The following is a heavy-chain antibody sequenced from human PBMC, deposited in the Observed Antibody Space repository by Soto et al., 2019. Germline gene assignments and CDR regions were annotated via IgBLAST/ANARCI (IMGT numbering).Heavy chain of an antibody. CDR2: ISGSGGST. CDR3: AKDGAYYYGSGSYYIIDY. CDR1: GFTFSSYA. Sequence: GGSLRLSCAASGFTFSSYAMSWVRQAPGKGLEWVSAISGSGGSTYYADSVKGRFTISRDNSKNTLYLQMNSLRAEDTAVYYCAKDGAYYYGSGSYYIIDYWGQGTLVTVSS. J-gene: IGHJ4*02. D-gene: IGHD3-10*01. V-gene: IGHV3-23*01.